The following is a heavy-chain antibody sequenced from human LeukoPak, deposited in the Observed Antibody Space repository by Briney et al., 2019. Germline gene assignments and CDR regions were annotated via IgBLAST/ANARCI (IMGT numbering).Heavy chain of an antibody. D-gene: IGHD6-19*01. CDR1: GFTFSSYA. V-gene: IGHV3-23*01. CDR2: ISGSGGST. Sequence: GGSLTLSCAASGFTFSSYAMSWVRQAPGKGLEWVSAISGSGGSTYYADSVKGRFTISRDNSKNTLYLQMNSLRAEDTAVYYCAKDLIAVAGPEYFELWGKGTLVTVSS. CDR3: AKDLIAVAGPEYFEL. J-gene: IGHJ1*01.